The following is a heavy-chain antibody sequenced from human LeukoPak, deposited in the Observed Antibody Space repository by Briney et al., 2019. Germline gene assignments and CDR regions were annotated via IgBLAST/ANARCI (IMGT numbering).Heavy chain of an antibody. CDR2: INPNSGGT. J-gene: IGHJ5*02. V-gene: IGHV1-2*02. D-gene: IGHD6-13*01. CDR3: AIIFGGSGYLCFDP. Sequence: GASVKVSCKASRHTFTVWHIHWVRQAPGQGLDWMGWINPNSGGTRYAQKFQGRVTMDRDTSVNTGYMELISLRSDDTAMYYCAIIFGGSGYLCFDPWGRGTLVTVSS. CDR1: RHTFTVWH.